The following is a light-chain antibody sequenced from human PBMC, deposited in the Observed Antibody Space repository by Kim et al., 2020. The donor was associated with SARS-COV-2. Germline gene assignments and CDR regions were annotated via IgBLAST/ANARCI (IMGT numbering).Light chain of an antibody. CDR3: SSYTSSSTPVV. V-gene: IGLV2-14*03. J-gene: IGLJ2*01. CDR2: DVS. CDR1: SSDVGGYNY. Sequence: QSITISCTGTSSDVGGYNYVSWYQQHPGKAPKLMIYDVSNRPSGVSNRFSGSKSGNTASLTISGLQAEDEADYYCSSYTSSSTPVVFGGGTQLTAL.